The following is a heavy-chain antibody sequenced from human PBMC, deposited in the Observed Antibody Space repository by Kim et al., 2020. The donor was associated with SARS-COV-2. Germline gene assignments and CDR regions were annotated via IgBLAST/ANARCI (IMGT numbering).Heavy chain of an antibody. CDR3: ARITMIVAGNWFDP. Sequence: AQKFQGRVTMTRDTSISTAYMELSRLRSDDTAVYYCARITMIVAGNWFDPWGQGTLVTVSS. J-gene: IGHJ5*02. V-gene: IGHV1-2*02. D-gene: IGHD3-22*01.